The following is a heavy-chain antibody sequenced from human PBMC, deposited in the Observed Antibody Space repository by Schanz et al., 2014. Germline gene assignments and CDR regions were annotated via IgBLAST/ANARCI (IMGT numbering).Heavy chain of an antibody. D-gene: IGHD2-8*01. V-gene: IGHV4-28*01. J-gene: IGHJ3*02. CDR2: IYYRGST. CDR3: ASKGLTTDAFDI. CDR1: GDSINTSDW. Sequence: QLQLQESGPRLVKPSETLSLTCSVSGDSINTSDWWGWTRHPPGRVLEWIGYIYYRGSTHYNPSLKSRATMSGDTPKNHFPLKLSSVTAVDTAVYYCASKGLTTDAFDIWGQGTMVTVSS.